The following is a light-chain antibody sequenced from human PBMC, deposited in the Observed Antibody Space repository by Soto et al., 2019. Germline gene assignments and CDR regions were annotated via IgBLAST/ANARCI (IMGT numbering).Light chain of an antibody. J-gene: IGKJ5*01. CDR3: QQAYSFPIT. CDR2: GAS. CDR1: QSVSSSY. V-gene: IGKV3D-7*01. Sequence: EIVLTQSPGTMSLSPGERSTLSFMSSQSVSSSYLAWYQQKPGQAPRLLIYGASTRATGIPARFSGSGSGAEFALTISSLQPDDFATYYCQQAYSFPITFGQGTRLE.